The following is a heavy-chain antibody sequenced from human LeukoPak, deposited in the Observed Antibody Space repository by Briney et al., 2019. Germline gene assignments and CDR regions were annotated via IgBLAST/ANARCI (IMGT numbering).Heavy chain of an antibody. CDR1: GGSISSTIYY. CDR2: IYYSGST. Sequence: PSETLSLTCTVSGGSISSTIYYWGWIRQPPGKGLEWIGSIYYSGSTYYNPSLKSRVTISVDTSKNQFSLKLSSVTAADTAVYCRARHSSSLPFDSWGQGTLVTVSS. CDR3: ARHSSSLPFDS. J-gene: IGHJ4*02. V-gene: IGHV4-39*01. D-gene: IGHD6-13*01.